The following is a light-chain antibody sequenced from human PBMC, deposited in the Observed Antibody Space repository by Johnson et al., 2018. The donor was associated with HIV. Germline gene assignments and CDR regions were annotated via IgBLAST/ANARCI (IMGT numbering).Light chain of an antibody. J-gene: IGLJ1*01. CDR2: DNN. CDR3: ETWDSSLSGV. CDR1: SSNIGNNY. V-gene: IGLV1-51*01. Sequence: QSVLSQPPSASGTPGQRVTISCSGSSSNIGNNYVSWYQQLPGTAPKLLIYDNNKRPSGIPDRFSGSKSGTSATLGITGLQTGDEADYYCETWDSSLSGVFGTGTKVTVL.